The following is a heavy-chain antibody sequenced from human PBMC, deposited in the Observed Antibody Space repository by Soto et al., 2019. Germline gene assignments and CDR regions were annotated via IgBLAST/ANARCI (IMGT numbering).Heavy chain of an antibody. V-gene: IGHV4-31*03. CDR1: GGSISSGGYY. CDR3: ARVRGPGYSYGYP. Sequence: SETPSLTCTVSGGSISSGGYYWSWIRQHPGKGLEWIGYIYYSGSTYYNPSLKSRVTISVDTSKNQFSLKLSSVTAADTAVYYCARVRGPGYSYGYPWGQGTLVTVSS. D-gene: IGHD5-18*01. J-gene: IGHJ5*02. CDR2: IYYSGST.